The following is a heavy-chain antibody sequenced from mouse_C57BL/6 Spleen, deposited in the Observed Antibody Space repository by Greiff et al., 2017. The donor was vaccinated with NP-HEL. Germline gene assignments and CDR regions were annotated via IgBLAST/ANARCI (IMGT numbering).Heavy chain of an antibody. CDR3: AREGKARDY. CDR2: LNPNDGTT. Sequence: EVQLQQSGPELVKPGASVKISCKASGYSFTDYNMNWVKQSNGQSLEWIGVLNPNDGTTSYNQKFKGKATLTVDQSSSTAYMQLSSLTSEDAAVYYCAREGKARDYWGQGTSVTVSS. J-gene: IGHJ4*01. V-gene: IGHV1-39*01. CDR1: GYSFTDYN.